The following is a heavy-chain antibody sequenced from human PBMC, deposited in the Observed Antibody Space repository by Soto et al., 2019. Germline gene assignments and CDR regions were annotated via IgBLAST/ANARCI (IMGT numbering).Heavy chain of an antibody. D-gene: IGHD3-3*01. V-gene: IGHV4-59*01. Sequence: SETLSLTCTVSGGSLSSYYWSWIRQPPGKGLEWIGYIYYSGSTNYNPSLKSRVTISVDTSKNQFSLKLSSVTAADTAVYYCARVGYDFWSGYLWKRFDYWGQGTLVTVSS. CDR2: IYYSGST. CDR3: ARVGYDFWSGYLWKRFDY. J-gene: IGHJ4*02. CDR1: GGSLSSYY.